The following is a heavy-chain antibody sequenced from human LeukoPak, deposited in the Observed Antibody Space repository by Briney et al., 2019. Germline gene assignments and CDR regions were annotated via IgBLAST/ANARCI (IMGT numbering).Heavy chain of an antibody. Sequence: QSGGSLRLSCAASGFTFSSYSMNWVRQAPGKGLEWVSYISSSSSTIYYADSVKGRFTISRDNAKNSLYLQMNSLRAEDTAVYCCARAMIPSLSHFDYWGQGTLVTVYS. CDR3: ARAMIPSLSHFDY. D-gene: IGHD3-16*01. CDR2: ISSSSSTI. J-gene: IGHJ4*02. V-gene: IGHV3-48*01. CDR1: GFTFSSYS.